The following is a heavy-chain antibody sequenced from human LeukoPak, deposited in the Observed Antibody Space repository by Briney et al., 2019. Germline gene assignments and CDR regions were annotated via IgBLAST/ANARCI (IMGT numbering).Heavy chain of an antibody. V-gene: IGHV5-51*01. CDR2: NYPGGSDT. CDR3: ARARDGYNYALFDY. J-gene: IGHJ4*02. D-gene: IGHD5-24*01. CDR1: GYSFATYW. Sequence: GESLKISCQGSGYSFATYWLGRVRQVPGKGLEVMGINYPGGSDTRYSPSFQGQVTMSVDKSISTAYLQWSRLKASDTAIYYCARARDGYNYALFDYWGQGTLVTVSS.